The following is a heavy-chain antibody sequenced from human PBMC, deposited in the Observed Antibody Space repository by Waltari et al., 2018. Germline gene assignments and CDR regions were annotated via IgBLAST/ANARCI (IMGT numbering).Heavy chain of an antibody. CDR2: IYYSGST. V-gene: IGHV4-39*01. D-gene: IGHD5-12*01. CDR3: VGVVATTWSMDV. Sequence: QLQLQESGPGLVKPSETLSLTCTVSGGSISSSSYYWGWTRQPPGKGLEWIGRIYYSGSTYYNPSLKSRVTISVDTSKNQFSLKLSSVTAADTAVYYCVGVVATTWSMDVWGQGTTVTVSS. CDR1: GGSISSSSYY. J-gene: IGHJ6*02.